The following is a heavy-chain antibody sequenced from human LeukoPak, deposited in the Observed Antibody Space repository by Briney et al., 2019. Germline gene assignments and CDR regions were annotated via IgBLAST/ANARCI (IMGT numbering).Heavy chain of an antibody. CDR3: AKIPYSSGWVQNWFDP. Sequence: RGSLRLSCAASGFTFGTYAMSWVRQAPGKGLEWISAISGSGGSTYYADSVKGRFTISRDNSKNTLYLQMNSLRAEDTAVYYCAKIPYSSGWVQNWFDPWGQGTLVTVSS. CDR1: GFTFGTYA. CDR2: ISGSGGST. V-gene: IGHV3-23*01. D-gene: IGHD6-19*01. J-gene: IGHJ5*02.